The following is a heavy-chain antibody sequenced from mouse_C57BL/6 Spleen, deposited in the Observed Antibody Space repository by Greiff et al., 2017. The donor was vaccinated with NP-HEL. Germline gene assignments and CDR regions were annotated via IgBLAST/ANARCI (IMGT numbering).Heavy chain of an antibody. CDR1: GFTFSDYG. V-gene: IGHV5-17*01. D-gene: IGHD1-1*01. J-gene: IGHJ3*01. CDR3: ANYYGSSSWFAY. Sequence: EVQLVESGGGLVKPGGSLKLSCAASGFTFSDYGMHWVRQAPAKGLEWVAYISSGSSTIYYADTVKGRFTISRDNAKNTLFLQMTSLRSEDTAMYYCANYYGSSSWFAYWGQGTLVTVSA. CDR2: ISSGSSTI.